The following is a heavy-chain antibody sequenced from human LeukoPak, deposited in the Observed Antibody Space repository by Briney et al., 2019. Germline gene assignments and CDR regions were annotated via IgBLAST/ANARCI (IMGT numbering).Heavy chain of an antibody. D-gene: IGHD3-22*01. CDR1: GFTFSSYS. Sequence: GGSLRLSCAASGFTFSSYSMNWVRQAPGKGLEWVSSISSSSYIYYADSVKGRFTISRDNAKNSLYLQMNSLRAEDTAVYYCARDLLYFDSSGPGYFDLWGRGTLVTVSS. CDR3: ARDLLYFDSSGPGYFDL. J-gene: IGHJ2*01. CDR2: ISSSSYI. V-gene: IGHV3-21*01.